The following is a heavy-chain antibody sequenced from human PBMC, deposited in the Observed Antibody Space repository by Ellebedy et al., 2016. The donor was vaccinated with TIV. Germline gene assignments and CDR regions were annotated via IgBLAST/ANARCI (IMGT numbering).Heavy chain of an antibody. Sequence: MPSETLSLTCTVSGGSISSGDYYWSWIRQPPGKGLEWFGYIYYSGSTYYNPSLKSRVSISVDTSKNQFSLKLSSVTAADTAVYYCARGRIQLDYWGQGTLVTVSS. V-gene: IGHV4-30-4*01. J-gene: IGHJ4*02. CDR2: IYYSGST. CDR1: GGSISSGDYY. CDR3: ARGRIQLDY.